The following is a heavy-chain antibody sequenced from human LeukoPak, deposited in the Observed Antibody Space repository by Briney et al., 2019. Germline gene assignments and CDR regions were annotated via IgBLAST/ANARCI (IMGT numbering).Heavy chain of an antibody. J-gene: IGHJ4*02. V-gene: IGHV3-23*01. CDR2: ISGSGGST. Sequence: GGSLRLSCAASGFTFSSYAMSWVRQAPGKGLEWVSAISGSGGSTYYADSVKGRFTISRDNSKNSLYLQMNSLRAEDTALYYCAKALTTTVTTLDYWGQGTLVTVSS. CDR3: AKALTTTVTTLDY. CDR1: GFTFSSYA. D-gene: IGHD4-17*01.